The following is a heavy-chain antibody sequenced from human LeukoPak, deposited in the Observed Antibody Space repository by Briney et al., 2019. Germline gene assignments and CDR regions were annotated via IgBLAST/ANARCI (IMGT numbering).Heavy chain of an antibody. J-gene: IGHJ5*02. V-gene: IGHV4-4*07. CDR2: IYTSGST. D-gene: IGHD3-22*01. CDR1: GGSTRSYY. Sequence: PSETLSLTCNVSGGSTRSYYWSWIRQSAGKGLEWIGRIYTSGSTNYNPSLKSRVTMSVDTSKNQFSLKLSSVTAADTAVYYCARDRRGYYDSSGYLSWGQGTLVTVSS. CDR3: ARDRRGYYDSSGYLS.